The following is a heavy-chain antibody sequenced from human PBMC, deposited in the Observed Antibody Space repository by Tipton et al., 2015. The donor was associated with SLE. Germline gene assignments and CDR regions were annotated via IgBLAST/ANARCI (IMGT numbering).Heavy chain of an antibody. J-gene: IGHJ4*02. D-gene: IGHD2-2*01. Sequence: TLSLTCTVSGGSISSHYWSWIRQPPGKGLEWIGYIYYSGSTNYNPSLKSRVTISVDTSKNQFSLKLSSVTAADTAVYYCARGDCGSTSCLDYWGQGTLVTVSS. V-gene: IGHV4-59*11. CDR1: GGSISSHY. CDR2: IYYSGST. CDR3: ARGDCGSTSCLDY.